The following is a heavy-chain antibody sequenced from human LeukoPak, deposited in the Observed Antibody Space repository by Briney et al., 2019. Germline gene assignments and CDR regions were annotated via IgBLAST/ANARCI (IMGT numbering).Heavy chain of an antibody. CDR3: AREAVYCSSTSCFYWFDP. CDR1: GFTVSSNY. Sequence: PGGSLRLSCAASGFTVSSNYMSWVRQAPGKGLEWVSVIYSGGSTYYADSVKGRFTISRDNSKNTLYLQMNSLRAEDTAVYYCAREAVYCSSTSCFYWFDPWGQGTLVTLSS. V-gene: IGHV3-53*01. J-gene: IGHJ5*02. CDR2: IYSGGST. D-gene: IGHD2-2*01.